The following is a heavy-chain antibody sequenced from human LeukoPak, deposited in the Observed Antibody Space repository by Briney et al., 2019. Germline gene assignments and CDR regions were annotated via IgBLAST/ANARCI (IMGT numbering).Heavy chain of an antibody. Sequence: SETLSLTCTVSDGSINSSSYYWGWIRQPPGKGLEWIGSIYYSGSTYYNPSLKSRVTISVDTSKNQFSLKLSSVTAADTAVYYCARVFEGAADYWGQGTLVTVSS. CDR2: IYYSGST. V-gene: IGHV4-39*07. J-gene: IGHJ4*02. CDR1: DGSINSSSYY. D-gene: IGHD3-16*01. CDR3: ARVFEGAADY.